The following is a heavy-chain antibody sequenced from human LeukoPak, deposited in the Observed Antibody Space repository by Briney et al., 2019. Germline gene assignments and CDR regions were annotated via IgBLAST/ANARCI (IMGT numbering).Heavy chain of an antibody. D-gene: IGHD4-17*01. V-gene: IGHV4-59*01. J-gene: IGHJ4*02. CDR3: ARGYGDYPRFDY. CDR1: GDSISSYY. CDR2: IYYSGST. Sequence: PSETLSLTCTVSGDSISSYYWSWIRQPPGKGLEWIGYIYYSGSTNYNPSPKSRVTISVDTSKNQFSLKLSSVTAADTAVYYCARGYGDYPRFDYWGQGTLVTVSS.